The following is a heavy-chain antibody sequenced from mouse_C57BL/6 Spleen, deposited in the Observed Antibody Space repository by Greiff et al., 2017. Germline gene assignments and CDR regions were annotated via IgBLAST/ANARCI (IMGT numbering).Heavy chain of an antibody. V-gene: IGHV1-55*01. CDR1: GYTFTSYW. Sequence: QVQLQQPGAELVKPGASVKMSCKASGYTFTSYWITWVKQRPGQGLEWIGDIYPGSGSTNYNEKFKSKATLTVDPSSSTAYMQLSSLTSEDAAVYYCARTAVGATEAMDYWGQGTSVTVSS. J-gene: IGHJ4*01. D-gene: IGHD1-1*01. CDR3: ARTAVGATEAMDY. CDR2: IYPGSGST.